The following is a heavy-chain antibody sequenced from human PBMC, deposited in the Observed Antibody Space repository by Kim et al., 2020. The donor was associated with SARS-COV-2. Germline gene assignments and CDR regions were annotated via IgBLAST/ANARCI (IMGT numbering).Heavy chain of an antibody. CDR1: GFIFSKDW. V-gene: IGHV3-15*01. CDR3: VTFNHRDAFNV. Sequence: GGSLRLSCAGSGFIFSKDWMSWVRQAPGKGLEWVGRIKSKADDGTTGYAAPVKGRFIISRDDSKNTLYLQMNSLKSEDTAVYYCVTFNHRDAFNVWGQGTMVTVSS. J-gene: IGHJ3*01. CDR2: IKSKADDGTT.